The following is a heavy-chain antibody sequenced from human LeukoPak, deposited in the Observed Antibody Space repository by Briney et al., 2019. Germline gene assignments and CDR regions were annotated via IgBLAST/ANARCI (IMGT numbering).Heavy chain of an antibody. CDR3: ARHYDFWSGYRWFDP. CDR1: GFTFSSYS. V-gene: IGHV3-21*01. J-gene: IGHJ5*02. D-gene: IGHD3-3*01. CDR2: ISSSSSYI. Sequence: GGSLRLSCAASGFTFSSYSMNWVRQAPGKGLEWVSSISSSSSYIYYADSVKGRFTISRDNAKNSLYLQMNSLRAEDTAVYYCARHYDFWSGYRWFDPWGQGTLVTVSS.